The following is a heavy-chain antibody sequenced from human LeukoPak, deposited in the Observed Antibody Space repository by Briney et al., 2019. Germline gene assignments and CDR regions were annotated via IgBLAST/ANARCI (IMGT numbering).Heavy chain of an antibody. J-gene: IGHJ6*02. D-gene: IGHD2-2*02. V-gene: IGHV3-30*03. CDR2: ISYDGSNK. CDR1: GFTFSSSA. CDR3: AGCSSTSCYKTYYYYYYCMDV. Sequence: GGSLRLSCAASGFTFSSSAMSWVRQAPGKGLEWVAVISYDGSNKYYADSVKGRFTISRDNSKNTLYLQMNSLRAEDTAVYYCAGCSSTSCYKTYYYYYYCMDVWGQGTTVTVSS.